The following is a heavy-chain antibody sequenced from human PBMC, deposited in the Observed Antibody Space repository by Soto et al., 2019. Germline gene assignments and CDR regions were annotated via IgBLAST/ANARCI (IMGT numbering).Heavy chain of an antibody. D-gene: IGHD6-19*01. CDR1: GGSFSGYY. CDR2: INHSGST. Sequence: QVQLQQWGAGLLKPSETLSLTCAVYGGSFSGYYWSWIRQPPGKGLEWIGEINHSGSTNYNPSLKSRVTISVDTSKNQFSRKLSSVTAADTAVYYCARWGQGLVSVRFDYWGQGTLVTVSS. V-gene: IGHV4-34*01. J-gene: IGHJ4*02. CDR3: ARWGQGLVSVRFDY.